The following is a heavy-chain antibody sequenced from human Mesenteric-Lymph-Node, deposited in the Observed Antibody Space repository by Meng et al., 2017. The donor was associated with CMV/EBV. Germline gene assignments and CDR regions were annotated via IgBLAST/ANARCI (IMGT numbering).Heavy chain of an antibody. D-gene: IGHD5-24*01. CDR2: IYSGGGSI. J-gene: IGHJ4*02. Sequence: GGSLRLSCAASGFTFSRNAMSWVRQAPGKGLEWVSVIYSGGGSIYYVDSVKGRFTISRDNSKNTLYLQMNSLRAEDTAVYYCAKVEFSDGYNYYFDYWGQGTLVTVSS. CDR3: AKVEFSDGYNYYFDY. CDR1: GFTFSRNA. V-gene: IGHV3-23*03.